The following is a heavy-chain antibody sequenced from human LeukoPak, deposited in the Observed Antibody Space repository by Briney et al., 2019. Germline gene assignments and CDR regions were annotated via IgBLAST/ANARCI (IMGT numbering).Heavy chain of an antibody. CDR1: GGTFSSYA. V-gene: IGHV1-69*13. Sequence: GASVKVSCKASGGTFSSYAISGVRQAPGQGLGWRGGIIPIFGTANYAQTFQGRVTITADESTSTAYMELSSLRSEDTAVYYCARNDYGSGPPYYYYYYMDVWGKGTTVTISS. J-gene: IGHJ6*03. D-gene: IGHD3-10*01. CDR3: ARNDYGSGPPYYYYYYMDV. CDR2: IIPIFGTA.